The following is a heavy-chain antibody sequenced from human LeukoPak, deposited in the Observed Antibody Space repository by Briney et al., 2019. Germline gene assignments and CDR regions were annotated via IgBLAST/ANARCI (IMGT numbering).Heavy chain of an antibody. J-gene: IGHJ4*02. Sequence: GGSLRLSCAASGFTFSSYAMSWVRQAPGKGLEWVAFIRYDGSNKYYADSVKGRFTISRDNSKNTLYLQMNSLRAEDTAVYYCAKDLVSGYAQYYFDYWGQGTLVTVSS. CDR3: AKDLVSGYAQYYFDY. V-gene: IGHV3-30*02. CDR2: IRYDGSNK. CDR1: GFTFSSYA. D-gene: IGHD5-12*01.